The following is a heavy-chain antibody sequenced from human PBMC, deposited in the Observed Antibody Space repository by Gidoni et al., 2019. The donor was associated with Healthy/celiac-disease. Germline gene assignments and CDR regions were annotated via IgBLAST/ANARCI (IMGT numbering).Heavy chain of an antibody. V-gene: IGHV3-23*01. CDR3: AKDAGWIQLWGNFDY. D-gene: IGHD5-18*01. CDR1: GLKFSSYA. CDR2: ISGSGGSS. Sequence: EVQVLEAGGGLGEPGGCLRRACAGSGLKFSSYAMGWVRQATGMGLEWVSAISGSGGSSYYAASVKCLFTISRDNSTNTLYLQMNSLRAEDTAVYYCAKDAGWIQLWGNFDYWGQGTLVTVSS. J-gene: IGHJ4*02.